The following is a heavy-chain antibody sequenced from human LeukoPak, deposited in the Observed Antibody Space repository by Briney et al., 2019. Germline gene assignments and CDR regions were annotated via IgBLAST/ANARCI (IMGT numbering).Heavy chain of an antibody. J-gene: IGHJ5*02. CDR2: ISSGGNT. CDR1: GYTFTSYD. CDR3: ARDFAWGSGGAPIDDNWLDP. D-gene: IGHD7-27*01. Sequence: GASVKVSCKASGYTFTSYDINWVRQATGQGLEWMGWISSGGNTNYAPKFQDRATMTTDTSTSTAYMELRSLRFDDTAVYYCARDFAWGSGGAPIDDNWLDPWGQGTLVTVSS. V-gene: IGHV1-18*01.